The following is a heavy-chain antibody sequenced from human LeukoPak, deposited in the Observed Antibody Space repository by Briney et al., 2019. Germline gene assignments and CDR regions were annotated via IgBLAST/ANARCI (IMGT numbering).Heavy chain of an antibody. D-gene: IGHD1-26*01. V-gene: IGHV1-3*03. CDR2: INAGNGNT. CDR3: ARDSSGSYYRNWFDP. Sequence: GASVKVSCKASGYTFTSYAMHWVRQAPGQRLEWMGWINAGNGNTKYSQEFQGRVTITRDTSASTAYMELSSLRSEDMAVYYCARDSSGSYYRNWFDPWGQGTLVTVSS. J-gene: IGHJ5*02. CDR1: GYTFTSYA.